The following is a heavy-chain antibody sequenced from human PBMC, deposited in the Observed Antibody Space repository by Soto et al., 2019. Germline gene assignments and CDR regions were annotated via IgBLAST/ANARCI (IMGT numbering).Heavy chain of an antibody. CDR1: GFTFSSYA. CDR2: ISGSGGST. CDR3: AKDHYYGSGSPRYYYYYGMDV. J-gene: IGHJ6*02. V-gene: IGHV3-23*01. D-gene: IGHD3-10*01. Sequence: PGGSLRLSCAASGFTFSSYAMSWVRQAPGKGLEWVSAISGSGGSTYYADSVKGRFTISRDNSKNTLYLQMNSLRAEDTAVYYCAKDHYYGSGSPRYYYYYGMDVWGQGTTVTVS.